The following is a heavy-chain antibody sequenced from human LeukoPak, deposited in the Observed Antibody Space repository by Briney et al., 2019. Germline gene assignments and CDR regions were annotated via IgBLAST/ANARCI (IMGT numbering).Heavy chain of an antibody. Sequence: PSETLSLTCTVSGGSISSYYWSWTRQPPGKGLEWIGYIYYSGSTNYNPSLKSRVTISVDTSKNQFSLKLSSVTAADTAVYYCARAWGGGYVWFDPWGQGTLVTVSS. CDR3: ARAWGGGYVWFDP. CDR1: GGSISSYY. CDR2: IYYSGST. D-gene: IGHD5-12*01. J-gene: IGHJ5*02. V-gene: IGHV4-59*01.